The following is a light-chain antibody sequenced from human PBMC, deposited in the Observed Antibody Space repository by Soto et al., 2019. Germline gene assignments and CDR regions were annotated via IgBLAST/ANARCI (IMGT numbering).Light chain of an antibody. J-gene: IGKJ2*01. CDR2: AAS. CDR3: QQCRNYPYT. Sequence: DIQMTQSPSSLSASVGDRVTLTCRASQDISNSLAWFQQTPGKAPKYLIYAASILQSGVPSKFSGSGSGTDFTLTISSLQPEDSATYYCQQCRNYPYTFGQRTKLEIK. CDR1: QDISNS. V-gene: IGKV1-16*02.